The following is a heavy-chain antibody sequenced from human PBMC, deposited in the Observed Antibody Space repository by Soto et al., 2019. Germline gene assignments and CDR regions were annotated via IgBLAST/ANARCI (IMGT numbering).Heavy chain of an antibody. CDR2: IYSGGST. V-gene: IGHV3-53*01. Sequence: PGGSLRLSCAASGFTVSSNYMSWVRQAPGKGLEWVSVIYSGGSTYYADSVKGRFTISRDNSKNTLYLQMNSLRAEDTAVYYCAKMNSMVPGVIFGFGMDVWGQGTTVTVSS. J-gene: IGHJ6*02. CDR3: AKMNSMVPGVIFGFGMDV. D-gene: IGHD3-10*01. CDR1: GFTVSSNY.